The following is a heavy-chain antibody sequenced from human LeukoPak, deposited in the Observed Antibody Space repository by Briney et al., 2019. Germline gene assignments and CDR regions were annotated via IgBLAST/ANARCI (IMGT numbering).Heavy chain of an antibody. CDR1: GYTCTGYY. Sequence: ASVKISCKASGYTCTGYYMHWVRQAPGQGLEWMGRINPNSGGTNYAQTFQGRVTMTRDTTISTAYMELSRLRPDDTAVYYCARAEGYCSSTSCYEPFDYWGQGTLVTVSS. D-gene: IGHD2-2*01. J-gene: IGHJ4*02. CDR2: INPNSGGT. CDR3: ARAEGYCSSTSCYEPFDY. V-gene: IGHV1-2*06.